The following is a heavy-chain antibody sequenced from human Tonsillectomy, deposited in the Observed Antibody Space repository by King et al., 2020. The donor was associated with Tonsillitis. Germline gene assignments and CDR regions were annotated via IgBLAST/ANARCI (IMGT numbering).Heavy chain of an antibody. CDR1: GYSITSGYY. CDR2: IYHSGST. CDR3: ARERGYTLVRGVEDY. Sequence: VQLQESGPGLVKPSETLSLTCAVSGYSITSGYYWDWIRQPPGKGLEWIGIIYHSGSTYYNPSLKSRVSISVDTSKNQFSLKLSSVTAADTAVYYCARERGYTLVRGVEDYWGQGTLVTVSS. V-gene: IGHV4-38-2*02. D-gene: IGHD3-10*01. J-gene: IGHJ4*02.